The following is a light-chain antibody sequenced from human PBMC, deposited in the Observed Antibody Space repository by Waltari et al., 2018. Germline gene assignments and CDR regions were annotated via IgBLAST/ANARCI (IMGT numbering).Light chain of an antibody. Sequence: QSVLTQPPSASGTPGQRVTISCSGSSSNIGTNTVNWYQQVPGAAPKLLIYGNNQRHAGVLDRFSGSTLRTSASLAISGLQSGDEVDYYCATLDDYLRGVFGGGPKLTVL. CDR3: ATLDDYLRGV. CDR1: SSNIGTNT. V-gene: IGLV1-44*01. J-gene: IGLJ3*02. CDR2: GNN.